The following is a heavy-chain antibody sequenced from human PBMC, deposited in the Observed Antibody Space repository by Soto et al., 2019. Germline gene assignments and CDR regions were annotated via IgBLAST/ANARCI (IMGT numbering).Heavy chain of an antibody. Sequence: GGSLRLSCAASGFTFSDHYMDWVRQAPGKGLEWVGRTRNKANSYTTEYAASVKGRFTISRDDSKNSLYLQMNSLKTEDTAVYYCARGMGYCSGGSCWVGAFDIWGQGTMVTVSS. CDR1: GFTFSDHY. D-gene: IGHD2-15*01. CDR2: TRNKANSYTT. J-gene: IGHJ3*02. V-gene: IGHV3-72*01. CDR3: ARGMGYCSGGSCWVGAFDI.